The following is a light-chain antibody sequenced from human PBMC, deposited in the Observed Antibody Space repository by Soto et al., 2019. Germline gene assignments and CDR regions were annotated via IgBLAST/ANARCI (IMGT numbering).Light chain of an antibody. CDR2: AAS. Sequence: EIVLTQSPGTLSLSPGERATLSCRASQSVSVNSLAWYQQKGGQAPGLLIYAASTRATGVTDRFSGTGSGTDFALTISRLETDESAVYYCQQYGGSPFTFGPGTKVDIK. J-gene: IGKJ3*01. CDR3: QQYGGSPFT. V-gene: IGKV3-20*01. CDR1: QSVSVNS.